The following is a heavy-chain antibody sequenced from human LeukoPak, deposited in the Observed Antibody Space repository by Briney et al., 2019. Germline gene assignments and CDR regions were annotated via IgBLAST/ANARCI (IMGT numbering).Heavy chain of an antibody. CDR3: ARDNDSRDPPHFDY. CDR1: GYTFTSYD. V-gene: IGHV1-8*01. D-gene: IGHD3-16*01. Sequence: GASVRVSCKASGYTFTSYDINWVRQATGQGLEWMGWMNPNSGNTGYAQKFQGRVTMTRNTSINTAYMELSSLRSEDTAVYYCARDNDSRDPPHFDYWGQGTLVTVSS. CDR2: MNPNSGNT. J-gene: IGHJ4*02.